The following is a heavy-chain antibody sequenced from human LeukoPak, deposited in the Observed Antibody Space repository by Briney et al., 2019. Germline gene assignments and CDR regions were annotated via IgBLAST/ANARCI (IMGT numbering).Heavy chain of an antibody. CDR3: ARDHGDSSGYLGYFDY. CDR2: ISSDGSNE. CDR1: GFTFSSYA. V-gene: IGHV3-30-3*01. J-gene: IGHJ4*02. Sequence: GRSLRLSCAASGFTFSSYAMHWVRQAPGKGLEWVAVISSDGSNEYYADSVKGRFTISRDNSKNTLYLQMNSLRAEDTAVYYCARDHGDSSGYLGYFDYWGQGTLVTVSS. D-gene: IGHD3-22*01.